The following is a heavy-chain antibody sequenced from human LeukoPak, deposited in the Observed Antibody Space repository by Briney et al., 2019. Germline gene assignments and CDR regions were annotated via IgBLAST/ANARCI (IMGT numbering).Heavy chain of an antibody. J-gene: IGHJ5*02. CDR2: IHHSGGT. CDR3: ARATASGSGRAYDR. V-gene: IGHV4-34*01. CDR1: GESMIGHY. Sequence: SETLSLTCAVYGESMIGHYWTWIRQPPGKRLEWIGEIHHSGGTNSNPSLKNRVTMSIDMSKNQFSLKLNSVTAADTAVYFCARATASGSGRAYDRWAQGNLVPVS. D-gene: IGHD3-10*01.